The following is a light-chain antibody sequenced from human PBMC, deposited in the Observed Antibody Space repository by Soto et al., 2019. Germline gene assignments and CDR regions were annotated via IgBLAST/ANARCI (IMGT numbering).Light chain of an antibody. CDR1: SSDVGGYNY. Sequence: QSALTQPASVSGSPGQSITISCTGTSSDVGGYNYVSWYQQHPDKAPKLMIYDVSNRPSGVSNRFSGSKSGNTASLTISGLQAEDEADYYCSSYTSSITLGVFGTGTKVTVL. V-gene: IGLV2-14*01. J-gene: IGLJ1*01. CDR3: SSYTSSITLGV. CDR2: DVS.